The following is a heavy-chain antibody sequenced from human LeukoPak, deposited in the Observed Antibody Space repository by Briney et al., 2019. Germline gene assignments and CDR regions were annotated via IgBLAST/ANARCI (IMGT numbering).Heavy chain of an antibody. CDR2: ISWNSGSI. CDR3: AKLHYVGGTRSGAFDI. J-gene: IGHJ3*02. V-gene: IGHV3-9*01. Sequence: GGSLRLSCAASGFTFDDYAMHWVRQAPGKGLEWDSGISWNSGSIGYADSVKGRFTISRDNAKNSVYLQMNSLRAEDTAVYYCAKLHYVGGTRSGAFDIWGQGTMVTVSS. D-gene: IGHD1-26*01. CDR1: GFTFDDYA.